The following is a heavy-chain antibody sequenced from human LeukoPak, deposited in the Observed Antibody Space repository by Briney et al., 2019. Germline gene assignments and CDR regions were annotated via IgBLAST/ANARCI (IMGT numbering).Heavy chain of an antibody. CDR3: ASGAYCGGDCYSGAFDI. CDR1: GYSFTNYW. Sequence: PGESLKISCKGSGYSFTNYWIGWVRQMPGKGLEWMGIIYPGDSDTRYSPSFQGQVTISADKSISTAYLQRRSLKASDTAMYYCASGAYCGGDCYSGAFDIWGQGTMVTVSP. D-gene: IGHD2-21*02. CDR2: IYPGDSDT. V-gene: IGHV5-51*01. J-gene: IGHJ3*02.